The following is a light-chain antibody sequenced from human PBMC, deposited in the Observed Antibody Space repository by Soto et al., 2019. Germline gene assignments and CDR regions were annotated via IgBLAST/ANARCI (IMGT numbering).Light chain of an antibody. V-gene: IGKV3-15*01. Sequence: EVVMTQSPCTLSVSPGEQATLSCRASQSVGSNVAWYQQKPGQAPRLLISSASTRPTGIPARFSGTGSGTEVSLIIISRVPADFAIYYCHQYINWPPKTFGQGTRVEIK. J-gene: IGKJ1*01. CDR3: HQYINWPPKT. CDR2: SAS. CDR1: QSVGSN.